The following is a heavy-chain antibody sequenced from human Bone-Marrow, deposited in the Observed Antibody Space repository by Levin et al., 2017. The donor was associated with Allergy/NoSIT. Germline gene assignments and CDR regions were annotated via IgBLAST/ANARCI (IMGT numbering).Heavy chain of an antibody. J-gene: IGHJ5*02. CDR3: ARQSSGWAPGVDWFDP. Sequence: GESLKISCKASGYTFTNFWIGWVRQLPGKGLEWMAVIYPGDSHIRYTPSFQGHITISADKSITTAYLQWSSLKASDTGMYYCARQSSGWAPGVDWFDPWGQGTLVTVSS. CDR2: IYPGDSHI. V-gene: IGHV5-51*01. D-gene: IGHD6-19*01. CDR1: GYTFTNFW.